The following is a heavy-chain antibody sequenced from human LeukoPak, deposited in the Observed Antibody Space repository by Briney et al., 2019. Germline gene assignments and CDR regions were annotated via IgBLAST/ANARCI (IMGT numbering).Heavy chain of an antibody. CDR1: GFTFSSYA. Sequence: PGGSLRLSCAASGFTFSSYAMSWVRQAPGKGLEWVSAISGSGGSTYYADSVKGRFTISRDNSKNTLYLQMNSLRAEDTAVYYCAKEERWLPWRYYYYYMDVWGKGTTVTVSS. CDR3: AKEERWLPWRYYYYYMDV. V-gene: IGHV3-23*01. D-gene: IGHD5-24*01. CDR2: ISGSGGST. J-gene: IGHJ6*03.